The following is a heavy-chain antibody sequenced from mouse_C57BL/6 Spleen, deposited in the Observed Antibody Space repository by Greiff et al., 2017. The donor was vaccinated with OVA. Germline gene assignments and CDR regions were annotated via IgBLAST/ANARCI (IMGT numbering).Heavy chain of an antibody. J-gene: IGHJ1*03. Sequence: VQLQQPGAELVRPGSSVKLSCKASGYTFTSYWMDWVKQRPGQGLEWIGNIYPSDSETHYNQKFKDKATLTVDKSSSTAYMQLSSLTSEDSAVYYCARGYYGSSYWYFDVWGTGTTVTVSS. CDR1: GYTFTSYW. CDR2: IYPSDSET. V-gene: IGHV1-61*01. CDR3: ARGYYGSSYWYFDV. D-gene: IGHD1-1*01.